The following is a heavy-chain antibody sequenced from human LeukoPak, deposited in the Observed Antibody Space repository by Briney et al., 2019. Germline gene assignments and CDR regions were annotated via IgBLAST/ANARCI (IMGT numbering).Heavy chain of an antibody. CDR1: GGSFSDDY. Sequence: SETLSLTCAVSGGSFSDDYWSWIRQPPGKGLEWIGEINHSGSANYNPSLKSRVTISLDTSKNQFSLRLSSVTAADTAVYYCARRSPTIWGVAGSQNFPFDDWGQGTPVTVSS. CDR2: INHSGSA. V-gene: IGHV4-34*01. J-gene: IGHJ4*02. CDR3: ARRSPTIWGVAGSQNFPFDD. D-gene: IGHD2-15*01.